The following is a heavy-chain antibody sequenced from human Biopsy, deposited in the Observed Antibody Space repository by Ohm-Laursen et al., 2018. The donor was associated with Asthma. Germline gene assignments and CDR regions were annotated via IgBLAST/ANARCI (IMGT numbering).Heavy chain of an antibody. J-gene: IGHJ4*02. V-gene: IGHV1-24*01. CDR2: HDHEEGGT. Sequence: GASVKVSRKISGYSLTDLSMHWVRQAPGQGLEWMGGHDHEEGGTVNARRFQGRATMTEDTSTDTAYMELSSLSSDDTAVYYCASDFPKDYVRYNFQFWGQGTLVTVSS. D-gene: IGHD4-17*01. CDR3: ASDFPKDYVRYNFQF. CDR1: GYSLTDLS.